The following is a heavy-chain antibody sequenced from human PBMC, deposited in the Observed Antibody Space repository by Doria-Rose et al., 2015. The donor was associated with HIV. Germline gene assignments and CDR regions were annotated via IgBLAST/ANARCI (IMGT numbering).Heavy chain of an antibody. CDR3: ARIKSSRWYHKYYFDF. CDR1: GVSLSSPGMG. V-gene: IGHV2-26*01. CDR2: IFSDDER. D-gene: IGHD6-13*01. Sequence: QVQLVQFGPVLVKPTETLTLTCTVSGVSLSSPGMGVSWIRQPPGKALEWLANIFSDDERSYKTSLKSRLTISRGTSKSQVVLTMTDMDLVDTATYYCARIKSSRWYHKYYFDFWGQGTLVIVSA. J-gene: IGHJ4*02.